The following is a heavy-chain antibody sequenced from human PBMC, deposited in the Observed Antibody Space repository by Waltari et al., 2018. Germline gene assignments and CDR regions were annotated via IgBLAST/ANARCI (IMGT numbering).Heavy chain of an antibody. D-gene: IGHD1-7*01. CDR3: AKGAVTGTTWYYFDH. Sequence: EVQLVESGGGLVQPARSLRLSCAASGFTFDAYAMLWVRQAPGKGLEWVSGISWNSDVINYADSVKGRFTVSRDNAKSSLYLQMNSLRPEDMALYYCAKGAVTGTTWYYFDHWGQGTLVTVSS. CDR2: ISWNSDVI. V-gene: IGHV3-9*03. J-gene: IGHJ4*02. CDR1: GFTFDAYA.